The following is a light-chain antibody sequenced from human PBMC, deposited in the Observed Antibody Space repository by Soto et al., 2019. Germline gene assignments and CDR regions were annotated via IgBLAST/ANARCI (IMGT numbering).Light chain of an antibody. V-gene: IGLV2-14*01. CDR1: SSDGGGYNY. Sequence: QSVLTQPASVSRSPGQSITISCTGTSSDGGGYNYVCWYQQHPGKAPKLMIYDVSNRPSGVSNRFSGSKSGNTASLTISGLQAEEEADYECRSYTSRSTYVFGTGTKVNV. J-gene: IGLJ1*01. CDR2: DVS. CDR3: RSYTSRSTYV.